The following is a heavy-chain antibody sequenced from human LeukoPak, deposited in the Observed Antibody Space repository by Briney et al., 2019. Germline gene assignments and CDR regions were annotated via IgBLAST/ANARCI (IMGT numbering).Heavy chain of an antibody. D-gene: IGHD6-25*01. Sequence: GGSLGLSCAASGFTVSSNYMSWVRQAPGKGLEWVSVIYSAGSTYYADSVKGRFTISRDNSKNTLYLQMNSLRDEDTAVYYCARAATYSWGQGTLVTVSS. J-gene: IGHJ5*02. CDR3: ARAATYS. CDR1: GFTVSSNY. V-gene: IGHV3-66*01. CDR2: IYSAGST.